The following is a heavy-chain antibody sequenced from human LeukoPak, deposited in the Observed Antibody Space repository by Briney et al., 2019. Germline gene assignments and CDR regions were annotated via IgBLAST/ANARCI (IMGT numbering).Heavy chain of an antibody. Sequence: ASVKVSCKASGYTFTGYYIHWVRQAPGQGLEWMGWINPNSGVTHYPQKFQGRVTMTRDTSIRTAYMEVSSLRSDDTAVYYCARDRTLAARAYSKRGSFDYWGQGTLVTVSS. CDR3: ARDRTLAARAYSKRGSFDY. CDR2: INPNSGVT. J-gene: IGHJ4*02. D-gene: IGHD6-6*01. V-gene: IGHV1-2*02. CDR1: GYTFTGYY.